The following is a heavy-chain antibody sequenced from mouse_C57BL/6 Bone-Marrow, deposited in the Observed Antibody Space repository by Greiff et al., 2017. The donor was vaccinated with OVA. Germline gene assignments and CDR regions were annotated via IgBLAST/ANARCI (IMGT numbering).Heavy chain of an antibody. V-gene: IGHV14-4*01. CDR3: TSYGNFDY. CDR1: GFNIKDDY. CDR2: IDPENGDT. D-gene: IGHD2-1*01. J-gene: IGHJ2*01. Sequence: EVQLQQSGAEHVRPGASVKLSCTASGFNIKDDYMHWVKQRPEQGLEWIGWIDPENGDTEYASKFQGKATITADTSSNTAYLQLSSLTSEDTAVYYCTSYGNFDYWGQGTTLTVSS.